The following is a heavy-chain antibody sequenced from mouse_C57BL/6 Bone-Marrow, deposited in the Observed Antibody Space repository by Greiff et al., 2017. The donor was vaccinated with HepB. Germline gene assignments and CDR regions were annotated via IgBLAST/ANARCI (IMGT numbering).Heavy chain of an antibody. CDR3: ARQGTTVVAPVAY. CDR1: GFTFSDYG. CDR2: ISSGSSTI. Sequence: DVKLVESGGGLVKPGGSLKLSCAASGFTFSDYGMHWVRQAPEKGLEWVAYISSGSSTIYYADTVKGRFTISRDNAKNTLFLQMTSLRSEDTAMYYCARQGTTVVAPVAYWGQGTLVTVSA. J-gene: IGHJ3*01. V-gene: IGHV5-17*01. D-gene: IGHD1-1*01.